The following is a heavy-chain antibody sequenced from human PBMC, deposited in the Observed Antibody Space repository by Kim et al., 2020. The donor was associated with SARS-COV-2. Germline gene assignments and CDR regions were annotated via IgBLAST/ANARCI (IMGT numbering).Heavy chain of an antibody. CDR1: GFTFSNYA. CDR3: EVGSTDYYYYGMDV. Sequence: GGSLRLSCAASGFTFSNYAMSWVRQAPGKGLEWVSVIYSGGSSTYYADSVKGRFTISRDNSKNTLYLQMNSLRAEDTAVYYCEVGSTDYYYYGMDVWGQGTTVTVSS. V-gene: IGHV3-23*03. J-gene: IGHJ6*02. D-gene: IGHD1-26*01. CDR2: IYSGGSST.